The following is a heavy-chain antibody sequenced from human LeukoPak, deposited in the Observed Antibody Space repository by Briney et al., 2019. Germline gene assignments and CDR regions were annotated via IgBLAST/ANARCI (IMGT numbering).Heavy chain of an antibody. CDR1: GFTVSSNY. Sequence: GGSLRLSCAASGFTVSSNYMSWVRQAPGKGLEWVSVIYSAGNTYYADSVQGRFTMSRENPENTLFLQMNSLRAEDTAVYYCARAHDRGYYYGFDYWGQGTLVTVSS. CDR3: ARAHDRGYYYGFDY. D-gene: IGHD3-22*01. CDR2: IYSAGNT. J-gene: IGHJ4*02. V-gene: IGHV3-66*01.